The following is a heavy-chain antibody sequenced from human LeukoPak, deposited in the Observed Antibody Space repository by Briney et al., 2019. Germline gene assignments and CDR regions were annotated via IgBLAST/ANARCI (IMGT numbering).Heavy chain of an antibody. CDR1: GYTFTSYY. CDR3: ARVVGATFAY. V-gene: IGHV1-46*01. D-gene: IGHD1-26*01. J-gene: IGHJ4*02. CDR2: INPSGGST. Sequence: ASVKVSCKASGYTFTSYYMHWVRQAPGQGLGWMGIINPSGGSTSYAQKFQCRVTMTRDTSTSTAYMELSSLRSEDTAVYSCARVVGATFAYWGQGTLVTVPS.